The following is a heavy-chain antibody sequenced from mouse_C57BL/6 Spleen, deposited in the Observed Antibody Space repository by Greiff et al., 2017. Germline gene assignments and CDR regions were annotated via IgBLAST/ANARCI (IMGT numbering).Heavy chain of an antibody. J-gene: IGHJ3*01. V-gene: IGHV1-82*01. CDR1: GYAFSSSW. CDR2: IYPGDGDT. Sequence: QVQLQQSGPELVKPGASVKISCKASGYAFSSSWMNWVKQRPGTGLEWIGRIYPGDGDTNYNGKFKGKATLTADKSSSTAYMQLSSLTSEDSAVYFCARDEDDYDGGTFAYWGQGTLVTVSA. CDR3: ARDEDDYDGGTFAY. D-gene: IGHD2-4*01.